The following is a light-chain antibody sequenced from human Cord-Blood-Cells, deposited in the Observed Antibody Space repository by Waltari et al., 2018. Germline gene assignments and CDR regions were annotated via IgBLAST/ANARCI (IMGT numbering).Light chain of an antibody. Sequence: DIQLTQSPSFLSASVGDRVTITCRASQGISSYLAWYQQKPGKAPKLLIYAASTLQSGVPSRFSGSGSGTEFTLTISSLQPEDFATYYGQQLNSYPHFGGGTKVEIK. CDR1: QGISSY. J-gene: IGKJ4*01. CDR3: QQLNSYPH. V-gene: IGKV1-9*01. CDR2: AAS.